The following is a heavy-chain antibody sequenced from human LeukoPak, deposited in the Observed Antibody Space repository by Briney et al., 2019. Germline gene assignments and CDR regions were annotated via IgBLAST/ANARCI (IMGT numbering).Heavy chain of an antibody. D-gene: IGHD6-13*01. V-gene: IGHV4-34*01. CDR1: GGSFSGYY. J-gene: IGHJ5*02. Sequence: SETLSLTCAVYGGSFSGYYWSWIRQPPGKGLEWMGEINHSGSTNYNPSLKSRVTISVDTSKNQFSLKLSSVTAADTAVYYCAREAGIATAIVWFDPWGQGTLVTVSS. CDR2: INHSGST. CDR3: AREAGIATAIVWFDP.